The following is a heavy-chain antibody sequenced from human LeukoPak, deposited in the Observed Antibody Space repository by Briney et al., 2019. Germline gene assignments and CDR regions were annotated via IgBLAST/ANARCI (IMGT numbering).Heavy chain of an antibody. V-gene: IGHV1-69*06. Sequence: ASVKVSCKASGGTFSSYAISWVRQAPGQGLEWMGGIIPIFGTANYAQKFQGRVTMTEDTSTDTAYMELSSLRSEDTAVYYCATHIGQNGDYVDYWGQGTLVTVSS. D-gene: IGHD2-21*01. CDR1: GGTFSSYA. CDR2: IIPIFGTA. CDR3: ATHIGQNGDYVDY. J-gene: IGHJ4*02.